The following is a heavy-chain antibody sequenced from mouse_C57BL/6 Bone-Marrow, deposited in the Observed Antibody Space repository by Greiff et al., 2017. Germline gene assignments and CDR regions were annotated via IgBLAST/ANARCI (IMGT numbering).Heavy chain of an antibody. CDR2: ISDGGSYT. CDR1: GFTFRSYA. CDR3: ALITTVVATGTY. J-gene: IGHJ3*01. D-gene: IGHD1-1*01. V-gene: IGHV5-4*01. Sequence: EVQLVESGGGLVKPGGSLKLPCAASGFTFRSYAMSWVRQTPEKRLEWVATISDGGSYTYYPDNVKGRFTISRDNANNNLYLQRSQLKSEYTAMYYCALITTVVATGTYWGQGTLVTVSA.